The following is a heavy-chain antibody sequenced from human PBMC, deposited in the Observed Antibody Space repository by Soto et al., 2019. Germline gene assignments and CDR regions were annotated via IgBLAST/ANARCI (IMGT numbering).Heavy chain of an antibody. CDR1: GYTFTSYA. CDR2: INAGNGNT. CDR3: ARSFSGGYYDGSGYYQRNDAFDI. V-gene: IGHV1-3*01. J-gene: IGHJ3*02. Sequence: QVQLVQSGAEVKKPGASVKVSCKASGYTFTSYAMHWVRQAPGQRREWMGWINAGNGNTKYSQKFQGRVTITRDTSASTAYMALSSLRSEDTAVYYCARSFSGGYYDGSGYYQRNDAFDIWGQGTMVTVSS. D-gene: IGHD3-22*01.